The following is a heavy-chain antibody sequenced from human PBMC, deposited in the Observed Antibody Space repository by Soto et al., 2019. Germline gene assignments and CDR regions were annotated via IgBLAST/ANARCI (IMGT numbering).Heavy chain of an antibody. CDR2: FDPEDGET. J-gene: IGHJ6*02. V-gene: IGHV1-24*01. CDR3: ATGGDILVVPAAPGYYYGMDV. CDR1: GYTLTELS. D-gene: IGHD2-2*01. Sequence: ASVKVSCKVSGYTLTELSMHWVRQAPGKGLEWMGGFDPEDGETIYAQKFQGRVTMTEDTSTDTAYMELSSLRSEDTAVYYCATGGDILVVPAAPGYYYGMDVWGQGTTVTVSS.